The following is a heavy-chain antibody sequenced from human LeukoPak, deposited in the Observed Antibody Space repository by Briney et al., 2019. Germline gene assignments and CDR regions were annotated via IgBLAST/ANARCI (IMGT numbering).Heavy chain of an antibody. CDR3: AKGRYDTDY. D-gene: IGHD1-1*01. CDR1: GFTFSSYA. Sequence: GGSLRLSCAASGFTFSSYAMSWVRHPPGKGLEWVAVISARGSEYYPDSVKGRLTISRDNSKNTLFLQMNSLRAEDTALYYCAKGRYDTDYWGQGTLVTVSS. V-gene: IGHV3-23*01. CDR2: ISARGSE. J-gene: IGHJ4*02.